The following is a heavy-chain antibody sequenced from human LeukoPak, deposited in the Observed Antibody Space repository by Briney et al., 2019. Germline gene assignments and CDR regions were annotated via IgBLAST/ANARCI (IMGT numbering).Heavy chain of an antibody. D-gene: IGHD2-8*01. V-gene: IGHV4-59*08. CDR1: GGSISSYY. CDR2: IYYSGST. CDR3: ARRVGAILNDYFDY. J-gene: IGHJ4*02. Sequence: SETLSLTCTVSGGSISSYYWSWIRQPPGKGLEWIGYIYYSGSTNYNPSLKSRVTISVDTSKNQFSLKLSSVTAADTAVYYCARRVGAILNDYFDYWGQGTLVTVSS.